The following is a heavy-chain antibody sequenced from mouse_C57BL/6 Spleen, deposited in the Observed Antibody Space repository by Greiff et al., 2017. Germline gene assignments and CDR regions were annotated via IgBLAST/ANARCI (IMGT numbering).Heavy chain of an antibody. CDR3: AREGDGSPTEYFDV. V-gene: IGHV3-6*01. J-gene: IGHJ1*03. D-gene: IGHD1-1*01. CDR2: ISYDGSN. CDR1: GYSITSGYY. Sequence: EVQLQESGPGLVKPSQSLSLTCSVTGYSITSGYYWNWLRQFPGNKLEWMGYISYDGSNNYNPSLKNRISITRDTSKNQFFLKLNSVTTEDTATNYCAREGDGSPTEYFDVWGTGTTVTVSS.